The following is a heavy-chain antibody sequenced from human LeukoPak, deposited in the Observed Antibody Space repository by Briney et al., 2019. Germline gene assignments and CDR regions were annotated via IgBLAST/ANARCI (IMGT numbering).Heavy chain of an antibody. CDR3: AKGFYGYSSSWYSGNWFDP. CDR2: ISYDGSNK. D-gene: IGHD6-13*01. CDR1: GFTFSSYG. Sequence: GGSLRLSCAASGFTFSSYGMHWVRQAPGKGLEWVAVISYDGSNKYYADSVKGRFTISRDNSKNTLYLRMNSLRAEDTAVYYCAKGFYGYSSSWYSGNWFDPWGQGTLVTVSS. J-gene: IGHJ5*02. V-gene: IGHV3-30*18.